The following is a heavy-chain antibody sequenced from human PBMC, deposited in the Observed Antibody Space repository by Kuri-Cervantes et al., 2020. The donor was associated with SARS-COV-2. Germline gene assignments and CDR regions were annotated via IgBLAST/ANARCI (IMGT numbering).Heavy chain of an antibody. D-gene: IGHD3-3*01. V-gene: IGHV1-18*01. CDR2: ISAYNGNT. Sequence: ASVKVSCKASGYTFTSYGISWVRQAPGQGLEWMGWISAYNGNTNYAQKLQGRVTMTTDTSTSTVYMETSSLKSEDTAVYYCARSRKTLSGYRYGPPDPFDIWGQGTEVTVSS. CDR3: ARSRKTLSGYRYGPPDPFDI. CDR1: GYTFTSYG. J-gene: IGHJ3*02.